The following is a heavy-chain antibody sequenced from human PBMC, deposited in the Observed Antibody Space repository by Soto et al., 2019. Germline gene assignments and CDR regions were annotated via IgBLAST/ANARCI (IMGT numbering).Heavy chain of an antibody. V-gene: IGHV3-30*18. CDR3: AKGSRGSGVNWCFDL. CDR1: GFTFSTHG. CDR2: ISYDGSNE. D-gene: IGHD2-8*02. Sequence: QVQLVESGGGVVQPGRSLRLSCAASGFTFSTHGMHWVRQAPGKGLEWVTVISYDGSNEYYADSVKGRFTISRDNSKNSLYLHMNSLRAEDTAVYYCAKGSRGSGVNWCFDLWGRGTLVTVSS. J-gene: IGHJ2*01.